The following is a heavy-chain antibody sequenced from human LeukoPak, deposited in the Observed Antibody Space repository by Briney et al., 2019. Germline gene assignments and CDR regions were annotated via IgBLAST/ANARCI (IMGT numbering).Heavy chain of an antibody. V-gene: IGHV4-38-2*02. J-gene: IGHJ5*02. CDR3: ASNNWFDP. D-gene: IGHD6-6*01. CDR1: GYSISSVYC. CDR2: ISHRGST. Sequence: ASETLSLTCIVSGYSISSVYCWGGIRQPPGKGLEGIGSISHRGSTYYNPSLKSRVTMSAGTPNHQFSLRLRSVTAADTAVYTAASNNWFDPWGQGTLVTVSS.